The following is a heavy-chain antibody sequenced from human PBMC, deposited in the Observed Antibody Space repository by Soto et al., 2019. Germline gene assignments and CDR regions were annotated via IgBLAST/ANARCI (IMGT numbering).Heavy chain of an antibody. CDR2: IWYDGSNK. J-gene: IGHJ3*02. CDR1: GFTFSSYG. D-gene: IGHD2-2*02. CDR3: ARGRYCSSTSCYTVNSYDAFDI. V-gene: IGHV3-33*01. Sequence: GGSLRLSCAASGFTFSSYGMHWVRQAPGKGLEWVAVIWYDGSNKYYADSVKGRFTISRDNSKNTLYLQMNSLRAEDTAVYYCARGRYCSSTSCYTVNSYDAFDIWGPGTMVTVSS.